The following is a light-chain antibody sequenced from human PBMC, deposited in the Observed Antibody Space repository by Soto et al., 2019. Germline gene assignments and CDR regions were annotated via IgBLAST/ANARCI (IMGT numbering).Light chain of an antibody. CDR1: SGHSTYT. J-gene: IGLJ2*01. CDR2: LDSDGSH. CDR3: QTWGAGIQV. Sequence: QLVLTQSPSASASLGASVKVTCTLSSGHSTYTVAWHQQQPEKGPRFLMRLDSDGSHKKGDGIPDRFSGSSFGAERYLIISSLQSEDEADYYCQTWGAGIQVFGGGTKLTVL. V-gene: IGLV4-69*01.